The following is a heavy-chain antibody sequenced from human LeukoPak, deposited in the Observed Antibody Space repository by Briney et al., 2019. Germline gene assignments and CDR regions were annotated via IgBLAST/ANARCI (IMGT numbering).Heavy chain of an antibody. CDR2: INPNSGGT. D-gene: IGHD3-16*02. J-gene: IGHJ4*02. V-gene: IGHV1-2*02. Sequence: ASVKVSCKASGYTFTGYYMHWVRQAPGQGPEWMGWINPNSGGTNYAQKFQGRVTMTTDTSISTGYMELSRLTSDDTAMYYCARDKLGLGELSLYDEWGQGTQVTVSS. CDR1: GYTFTGYY. CDR3: ARDKLGLGELSLYDE.